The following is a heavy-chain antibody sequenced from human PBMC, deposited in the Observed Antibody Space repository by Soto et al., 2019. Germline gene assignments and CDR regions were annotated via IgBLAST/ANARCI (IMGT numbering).Heavy chain of an antibody. CDR2: IKPDGSEK. J-gene: IGHJ3*02. CDR1: GFTFSTYW. CDR3: ARVINPWAFDI. V-gene: IGHV3-7*04. Sequence: PGGSLRLSCAASGFTFSTYWMSWVRQAPGKGLEWVANIKPDGSEKWYVDSVKGRFTISRDNAKNSLYMQMNSLRAEDTAVYYCARVINPWAFDIWGQGTMVTVSS.